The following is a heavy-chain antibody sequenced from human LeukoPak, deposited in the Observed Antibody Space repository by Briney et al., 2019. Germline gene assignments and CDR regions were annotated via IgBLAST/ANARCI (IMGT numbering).Heavy chain of an antibody. V-gene: IGHV3-74*01. CDR3: ATKQWLAPPPDS. Sequence: AGGSLRLSCAASGFTFSKYWMLWVRHAPGKGLESVSRINTDGTVTTYADSAEGRFTVSRDNADNTMFLQMNSVRDEDTAVYYCATKQWLAPPPDSWGQGTPVTVSS. D-gene: IGHD6-19*01. J-gene: IGHJ4*02. CDR2: INTDGTVT. CDR1: GFTFSKYW.